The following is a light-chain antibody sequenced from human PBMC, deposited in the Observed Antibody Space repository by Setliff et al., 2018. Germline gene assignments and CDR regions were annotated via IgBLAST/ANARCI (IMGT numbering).Light chain of an antibody. CDR1: NIGTKS. J-gene: IGLJ2*01. Sequence: SYALTQPPSVSVAPGETATIPCGGNNIGTKSVHWYQQKPGQAPLVVVYDDSDRPSGIPERFSGSNSGHTATLTINRAEAGDEADYYCQVWDSGVDPVVFGGGTKVTVL. CDR3: QVWDSGVDPVV. CDR2: DDS. V-gene: IGLV3-21*02.